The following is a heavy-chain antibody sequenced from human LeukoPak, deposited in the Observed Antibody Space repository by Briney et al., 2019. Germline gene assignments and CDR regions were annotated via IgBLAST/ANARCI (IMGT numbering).Heavy chain of an antibody. J-gene: IGHJ4*02. Sequence: GVSLRLSCAASGFTFSDYYMSWIRQAPGKGLEWVSYISKSGTSTKYADSVKGRFSISRDNAKQSLYLQLNSLTAEDTAVYYCARVRSSGSTLDYWGQGTLVTVSS. D-gene: IGHD3-10*01. V-gene: IGHV3-11*05. CDR1: GFTFSDYY. CDR2: ISKSGTST. CDR3: ARVRSSGSTLDY.